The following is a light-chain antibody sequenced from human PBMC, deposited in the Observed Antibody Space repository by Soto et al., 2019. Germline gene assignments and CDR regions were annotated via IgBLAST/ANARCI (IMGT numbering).Light chain of an antibody. V-gene: IGKV1-39*01. CDR2: AAY. CDR3: QQSLTTPLT. CDR1: QSISIY. J-gene: IGKJ4*01. Sequence: DIQMTQSPSSLSASVGDRVTITCRASQSISIYLNWYQQKPGKAPKLLIYAAYSLQSGVPSRFGGSGSGTDFTLTISSLQREDLATYYCQQSLTTPLTFGGGTKVEIK.